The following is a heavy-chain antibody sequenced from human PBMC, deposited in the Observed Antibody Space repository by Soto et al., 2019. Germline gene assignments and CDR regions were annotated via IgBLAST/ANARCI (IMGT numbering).Heavy chain of an antibody. D-gene: IGHD3-3*01. V-gene: IGHV4-61*01. Sequence: SETLSLTCTVSGGSVSSGSYYWSWIRQPPGKGLEWIGYIYYSGSTNYNPSLKSRVTISVDTSKNQFSLKLGSVTAADTAVYYCARENGIYDFWSGYRTYGMDVWGQGTTVTVSS. CDR2: IYYSGST. CDR1: GGSVSSGSYY. CDR3: ARENGIYDFWSGYRTYGMDV. J-gene: IGHJ6*02.